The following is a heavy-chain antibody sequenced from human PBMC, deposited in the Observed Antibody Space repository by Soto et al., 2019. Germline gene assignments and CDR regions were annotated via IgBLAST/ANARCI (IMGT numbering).Heavy chain of an antibody. Sequence: SVKVSCKASGGTFSRYTITWVRQAPGQGLEWMGGITPMFGTPNYAQKFQGRVTITADESTSTAYMELSSLRSEDTAMYYCARDATLYDSSAYYYLYWGQGTLVTVSS. CDR3: ARDATLYDSSAYYYLY. V-gene: IGHV1-69*13. CDR1: GGTFSRYT. D-gene: IGHD3-22*01. J-gene: IGHJ4*02. CDR2: ITPMFGTP.